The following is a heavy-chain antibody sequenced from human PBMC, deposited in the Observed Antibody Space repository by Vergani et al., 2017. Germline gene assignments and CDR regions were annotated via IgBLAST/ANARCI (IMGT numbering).Heavy chain of an antibody. CDR3: ARARSIWGSRNYYCYMDV. Sequence: QVQLQESGPGLAKPSETLSLTCTVSGGSISSYYWSWIRQPAGKGLEWIGRIYTSGRTSYNPSLKSRVTISVDTSKNQFSLKLSSVTPADTAVYYCARARSIWGSRNYYCYMDVWGKGTTVTVSS. D-gene: IGHD7-27*01. CDR2: IYTSGRT. V-gene: IGHV4-4*07. J-gene: IGHJ6*03. CDR1: GGSISSYY.